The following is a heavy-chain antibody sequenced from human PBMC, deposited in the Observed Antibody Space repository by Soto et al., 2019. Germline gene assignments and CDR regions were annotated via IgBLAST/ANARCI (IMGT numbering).Heavy chain of an antibody. V-gene: IGHV4-39*01. CDR3: ARRLSPGAYSDY. CDR1: GGSISRTDPY. J-gene: IGHJ4*02. D-gene: IGHD3-10*01. CDR2: ISYAGST. Sequence: QLQRHESGPGLVKPSETLSLTCTVSGGSISRTDPYWGWIRQPPGKGLEWIGTISYAGSTYYNPSLKSRVTTSVDTSRNQFSLQPTSVTAADTAVHYFARRLSPGAYSDYWGQGTLVPVSS.